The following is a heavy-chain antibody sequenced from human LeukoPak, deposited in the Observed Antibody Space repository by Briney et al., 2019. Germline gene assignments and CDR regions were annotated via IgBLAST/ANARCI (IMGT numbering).Heavy chain of an antibody. Sequence: GGSLRLSCAASGFTFSSYGMSWVRQAPGKGLEWVSAISGSGGSTYYADSVKGRFTISRDNSKNTLYLQMNSLRAEDTAVYYCAKWDSSGWYGIDAFDIWGQGTMVTVSS. D-gene: IGHD6-13*01. CDR2: ISGSGGST. J-gene: IGHJ3*02. CDR3: AKWDSSGWYGIDAFDI. V-gene: IGHV3-23*01. CDR1: GFTFSSYG.